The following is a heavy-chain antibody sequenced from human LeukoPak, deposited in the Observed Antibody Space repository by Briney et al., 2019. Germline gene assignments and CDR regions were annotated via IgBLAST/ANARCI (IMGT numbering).Heavy chain of an antibody. CDR1: GYTFTGYY. D-gene: IGHD2-2*01. J-gene: IGHJ6*02. V-gene: IGHV1-2*02. Sequence: GASVNVSCKTSGYTFTGYYMHWVRQAPGQGLEWMGWINPNSGGTNYAQKFQGRVTMTRDTSISTAYMELSRLRSDDTAVYYCAREGYCSSTSCPHYYYYGMDFWGQGTTVTVSS. CDR3: AREGYCSSTSCPHYYYYGMDF. CDR2: INPNSGGT.